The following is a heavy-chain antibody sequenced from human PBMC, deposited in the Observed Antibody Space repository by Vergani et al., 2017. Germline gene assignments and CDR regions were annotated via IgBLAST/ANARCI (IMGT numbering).Heavy chain of an antibody. J-gene: IGHJ4*02. Sequence: QVPVVQSGAEVKKSGASVKVSCKTSGYTFSNYYMHWVRQAPGQGLEWMGIINPSGGHTNYAQKLQGRVTMTRDTSTSTVYMELSSLRSEDTAIYYCARGDYGILTGYRYWGQGTLVTVSA. CDR1: GYTFSNYY. D-gene: IGHD3-9*01. CDR2: INPSGGHT. CDR3: ARGDYGILTGYRY. V-gene: IGHV1-46*03.